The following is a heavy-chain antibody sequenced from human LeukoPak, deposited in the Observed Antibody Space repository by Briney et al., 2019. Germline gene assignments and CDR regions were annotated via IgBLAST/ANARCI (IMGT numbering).Heavy chain of an antibody. D-gene: IGHD2-2*01. CDR2: ISSSSIYI. CDR3: ARDLIEYCSSTSCYWGFDP. CDR1: GFTFSSYT. J-gene: IGHJ5*02. Sequence: GGSLRLSCAASGFTFSSYTMNWVRQAPGKGLEWISSISSSSIYIYYADSVKGRFTISRDNAKNSLYLQMNSLRAEDTAVYYCARDLIEYCSSTSCYWGFDPWGQGTLVTVSP. V-gene: IGHV3-21*06.